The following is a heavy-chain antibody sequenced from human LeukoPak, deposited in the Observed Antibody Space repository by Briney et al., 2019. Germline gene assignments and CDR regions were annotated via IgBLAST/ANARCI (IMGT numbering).Heavy chain of an antibody. CDR2: ISSDSSYT. CDR3: VRGGPYGDYVAF. J-gene: IGHJ4*02. CDR1: GFTSSDYY. Sequence: GGSLRLSCAVSGFTSSDYYMSWVRQAPGKGMECVSYISSDSSYTNYADTVRGRFTISRDHAKNSLYLQMNSLRAEDTAVYYCVRGGPYGDYVAFWGQGTLVTVSS. D-gene: IGHD4-17*01. V-gene: IGHV3-11*06.